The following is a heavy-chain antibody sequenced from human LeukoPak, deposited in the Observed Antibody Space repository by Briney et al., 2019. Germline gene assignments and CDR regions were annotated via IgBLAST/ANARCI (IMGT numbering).Heavy chain of an antibody. J-gene: IGHJ5*02. CDR2: ISAYNGNT. CDR1: GYTFTSYG. D-gene: IGHD6-13*01. V-gene: IGHV1-18*01. CDR3: AGTAAAGTPHWFDP. Sequence: ASVKVSCKASGYTFTSYGISWVRQAPGQGLEWMGWISAYNGNTNYAQKLQGRVTMTTDTSTSTAYMELRSLRSDDTAVYYCAGTAAAGTPHWFDPWGQGTLVTVSS.